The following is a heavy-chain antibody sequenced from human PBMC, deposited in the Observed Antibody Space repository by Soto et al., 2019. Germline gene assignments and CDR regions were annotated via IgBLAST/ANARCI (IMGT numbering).Heavy chain of an antibody. J-gene: IGHJ4*02. D-gene: IGHD3-10*01. V-gene: IGHV4-59*08. CDR2: IYYSGST. Sequence: PSETLSLTCTVSGGSISSYYWSWIRQPPGKGLEWIGYIYYSGSTNYNPSLKSRVTISVDTSKNQFSLKLSSVTAAGTAVYYCASTPYGSGSYYVDGFFDYWGQGTLVTVSS. CDR1: GGSISSYY. CDR3: ASTPYGSGSYYVDGFFDY.